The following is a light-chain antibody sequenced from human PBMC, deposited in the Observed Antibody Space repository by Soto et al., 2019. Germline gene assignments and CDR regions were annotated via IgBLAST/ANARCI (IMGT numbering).Light chain of an antibody. Sequence: EIVLTQSPGTLSLSPGERATLSCRASQSVPNNYLAWYQQRPGQAPRLLIYGASTRAAGVPDRFSGSGSGTEFTLTINRLEPEDLAVFYCHQYDRSAIFTFGPGTTVDIK. CDR1: QSVPNNY. CDR2: GAS. CDR3: HQYDRSAIFT. V-gene: IGKV3-20*01. J-gene: IGKJ3*01.